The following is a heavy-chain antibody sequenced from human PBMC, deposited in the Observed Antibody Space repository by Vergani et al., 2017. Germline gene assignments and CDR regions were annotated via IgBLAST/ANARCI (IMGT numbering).Heavy chain of an antibody. V-gene: IGHV4-59*01. D-gene: IGHD1-14*01. J-gene: IGHJ4*02. CDR2: VEDSGYF. CDR1: GGSLSGYY. CDR3: AKSIVSRNPPDCFDN. Sequence: QVQLQESGPGLVRPSETLSLTCTVSGGSLSGYYWNWIRQTPGEGLVWIGYVEDSGYFNYNPSLKTRVSMSSDTSNNQFSLMLSSVTVADTAGYYCAKSIVSRNPPDCFDNWGQGTLVTVSS.